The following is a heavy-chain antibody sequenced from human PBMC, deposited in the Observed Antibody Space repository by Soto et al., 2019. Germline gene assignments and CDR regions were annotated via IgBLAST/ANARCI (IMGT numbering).Heavy chain of an antibody. V-gene: IGHV3-13*01. CDR3: ARERGRYYYYGMDV. CDR2: IGTAGDT. CDR1: GFTFSSYD. J-gene: IGHJ6*02. Sequence: GGSLRLSCAASGFTFSSYDMHWVRQATGKGLEWVSAIGTAGDTYYPGSVKGRFTISRENAKNSLYLQMNSLRAGDTAVYYCARERGRYYYYGMDVWGQGTTVTVSS. D-gene: IGHD3-10*01.